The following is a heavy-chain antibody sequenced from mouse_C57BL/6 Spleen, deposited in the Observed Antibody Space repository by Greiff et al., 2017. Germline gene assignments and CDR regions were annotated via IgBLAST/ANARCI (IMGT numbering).Heavy chain of an antibody. CDR3: ARDYGSSYPYYAMDD. Sequence: QVQLQQPGAELVKPGASVKLSCTASGYTFTSYWMQWVKQRPGQGLEWIGEIDPSDSYTNYNQKFKGKATLTVDTSDSTAYMQISSLTSEDSAVYYCARDYGSSYPYYAMDDWGQGTSVTVSS. D-gene: IGHD1-1*01. CDR1: GYTFTSYW. J-gene: IGHJ4*01. V-gene: IGHV1-50*01. CDR2: IDPSDSYT.